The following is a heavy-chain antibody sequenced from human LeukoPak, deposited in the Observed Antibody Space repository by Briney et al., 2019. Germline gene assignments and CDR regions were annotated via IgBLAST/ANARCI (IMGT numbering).Heavy chain of an antibody. CDR2: IYYSGST. CDR3: ARSAGLELRAYYYGMDV. CDR1: GGSISSYY. J-gene: IGHJ6*02. Sequence: SETLSLTCTVSGGSISSYYWSWLRQPPGKGLEWIGYIYYSGSTNYNPSLKSRVTISVDTSKNQFSLKLSSVTAADTAVYYCARSAGLELRAYYYGMDVWGQGTTVTVSS. V-gene: IGHV4-59*01. D-gene: IGHD1-7*01.